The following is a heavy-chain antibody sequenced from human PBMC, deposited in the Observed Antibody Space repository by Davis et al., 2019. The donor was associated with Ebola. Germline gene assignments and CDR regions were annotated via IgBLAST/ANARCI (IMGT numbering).Heavy chain of an antibody. V-gene: IGHV1-2*06. CDR1: GYTFTGYY. D-gene: IGHD2-15*01. CDR3: AKAPCSGGNCYPSY. J-gene: IGHJ4*02. Sequence: ASVKVSCKASGYTFTGYYMHWVRQAPGQGLEWMGRINPNSGGTNYAQKFQGRVTMTRDTSISTAYMELSRLRSDDTAVYYCAKAPCSGGNCYPSYWGQGTLVTVSS. CDR2: INPNSGGT.